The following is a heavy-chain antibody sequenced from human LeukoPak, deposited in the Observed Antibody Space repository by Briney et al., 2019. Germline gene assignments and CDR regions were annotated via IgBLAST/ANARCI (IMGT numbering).Heavy chain of an antibody. CDR2: IIPIFGTA. V-gene: IGHV1-69*13. J-gene: IGHJ1*01. CDR1: GGTFSSYA. D-gene: IGHD2-15*01. Sequence: SVKVSCKASGGTFSSYAISWVRQAPGQGLEWMGGIIPIFGTANYAQKFQGRVTITADESTSTAYMELSSLRSEDTAVYYCASFGLRYSTYCSGGSCYSHFQHWGQGTLVTVSS. CDR3: ASFGLRYSTYCSGGSCYSHFQH.